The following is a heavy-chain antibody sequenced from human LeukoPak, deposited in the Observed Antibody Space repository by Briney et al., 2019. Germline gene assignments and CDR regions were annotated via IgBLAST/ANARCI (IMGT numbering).Heavy chain of an antibody. CDR3: ARDISYSGSYYFDY. V-gene: IGHV1-2*02. CDR1: GYTFTDYY. D-gene: IGHD1-26*01. CDR2: INPKSGGT. Sequence: ALVKVSCKASGYTFTDYYMHWVRQAPGQGLEWMGWINPKSGGTSYAHRFQGRVTMTRDTSISTAYMELSRLRSDDTAVYYCARDISYSGSYYFDYWGQGTLVTVSS. J-gene: IGHJ4*02.